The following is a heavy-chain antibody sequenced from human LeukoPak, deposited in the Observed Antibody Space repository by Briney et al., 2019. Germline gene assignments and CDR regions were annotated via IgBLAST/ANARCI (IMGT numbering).Heavy chain of an antibody. Sequence: SETLSLTCAVYGGSFSGYYWSWIRQPPGKGLGWIGEINHSGSTNYNPSLKSRVTISVDTSKNQFSLKLSSVTAADTAVYYCAVTFIAAAGDDAFDIWGQGTMVTVSS. J-gene: IGHJ3*02. D-gene: IGHD6-13*01. V-gene: IGHV4-34*01. CDR1: GGSFSGYY. CDR3: AVTFIAAAGDDAFDI. CDR2: INHSGST.